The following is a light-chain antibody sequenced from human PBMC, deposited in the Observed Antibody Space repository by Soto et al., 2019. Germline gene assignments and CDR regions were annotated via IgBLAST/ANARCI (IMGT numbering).Light chain of an antibody. J-gene: IGKJ1*01. CDR3: QQYGNSPPWT. CDR1: QRVTSSY. CDR2: GAS. V-gene: IGKV3-20*01. Sequence: EIVLTQSPGTLSLSPGDIVTLSCSASQRVTSSYLAWYQQKPGQAPRLLIYGASSRATGIPDRFSGSGSGTDFTLTISRLEPDDFAVYYCQQYGNSPPWTFGQGTKVDIK.